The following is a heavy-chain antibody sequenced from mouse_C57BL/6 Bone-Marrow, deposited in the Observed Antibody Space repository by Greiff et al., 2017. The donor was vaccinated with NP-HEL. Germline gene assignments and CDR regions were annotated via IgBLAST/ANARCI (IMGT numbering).Heavy chain of an antibody. CDR2: IYPGSGNT. D-gene: IGHD1-1*01. J-gene: IGHJ4*01. CDR3: ARPLFITRDYAMDY. Sequence: VKLQESGAELVRPGASVKLSCKASGYTFTDYYINWVKQRPGQGLEWIARIYPGSGNTYYNEKFKGKATLTAEKSSSTAYMQLSSLTSEDSAVYFCARPLFITRDYAMDYWGQGTSVTVSS. V-gene: IGHV1-76*01. CDR1: GYTFTDYY.